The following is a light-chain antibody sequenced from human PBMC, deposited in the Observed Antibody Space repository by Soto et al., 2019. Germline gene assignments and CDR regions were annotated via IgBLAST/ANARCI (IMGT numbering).Light chain of an antibody. CDR3: SSYTSSSTLV. Sequence: QSVLTQPASVSGSPGQSITISCTGTSSDVGGYNYVSWYQQHPGKAPKLMIYEVSARPSGVSNRFSGSKSANTASLTISGLHAEDEADYYCSSYTSSSTLVFGGGTKLTVL. J-gene: IGLJ2*01. CDR1: SSDVGGYNY. V-gene: IGLV2-14*01. CDR2: EVS.